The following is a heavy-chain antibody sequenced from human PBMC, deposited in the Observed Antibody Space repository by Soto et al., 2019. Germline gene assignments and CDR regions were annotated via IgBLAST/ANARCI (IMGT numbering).Heavy chain of an antibody. J-gene: IGHJ4*02. CDR1: GFTFSRYG. V-gene: IGHV3-33*01. Sequence: GGSLRLSCAASGFTFSRYGMHWVRQAPGKGLEWVAVIWHDGSNKYYADSVKGRFTISRDNSKNTLDLQMNSLRAEDTAVYYWERYPEGPSIFAYWGQGALVTVPS. CDR3: ERYPEGPSIFAY. CDR2: IWHDGSNK.